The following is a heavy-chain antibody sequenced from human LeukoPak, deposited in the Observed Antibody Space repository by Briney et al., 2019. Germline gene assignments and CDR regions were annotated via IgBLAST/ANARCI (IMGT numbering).Heavy chain of an antibody. CDR2: INHSGST. CDR1: RGSFSAYY. Sequence: SETLSLTCAVFRGSFSAYYWSWIRQPSGKGLEWIGEINHSGSTNYNPSLKSRVTISMDTSKNQFSLKLTSVTAADTAVYYCAGSVYYDSSGYYWGAFDLWGQGTMVTVSS. D-gene: IGHD3-22*01. V-gene: IGHV4-34*01. J-gene: IGHJ3*01. CDR3: AGSVYYDSSGYYWGAFDL.